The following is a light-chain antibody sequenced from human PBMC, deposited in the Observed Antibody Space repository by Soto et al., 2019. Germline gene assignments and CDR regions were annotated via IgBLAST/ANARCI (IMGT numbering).Light chain of an antibody. J-gene: IGKJ2*01. V-gene: IGKV1-9*01. CDR1: QGISSY. Sequence: DIELTQSPSFLSASAGDTFTITCRASQGISSYLAWYQQQPGQAPELLIFAASTWQSGVPSRFSGSGSGTEFTLTISSLQPEDFATYYCQQLNSHPYTFGQGTKLEIK. CDR2: AAS. CDR3: QQLNSHPYT.